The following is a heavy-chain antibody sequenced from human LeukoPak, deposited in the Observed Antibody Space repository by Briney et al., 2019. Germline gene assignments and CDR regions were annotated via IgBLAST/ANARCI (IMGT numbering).Heavy chain of an antibody. V-gene: IGHV3-23*01. CDR1: GFTFSSYA. Sequence: GVLRLSCAASGFTFSSYAMSWVRQAPGKGLEWVSAISGSGGSTYYADSVKGRFTISRDNSKNTLYLQMNSLRAEDTAVYYCAKDLRLLWFGELSPDFDYWGQGTLVTVSS. J-gene: IGHJ4*02. CDR2: ISGSGGST. D-gene: IGHD3-10*01. CDR3: AKDLRLLWFGELSPDFDY.